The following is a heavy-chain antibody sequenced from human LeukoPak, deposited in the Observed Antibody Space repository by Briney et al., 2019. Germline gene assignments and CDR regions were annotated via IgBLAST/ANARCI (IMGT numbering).Heavy chain of an antibody. D-gene: IGHD3-3*01. J-gene: IGHJ5*02. CDR1: GDSIRNYY. Sequence: SETLSLTCTVSGDSIRNYYWSWMRQPPGKALEWVGFVHFGGSTNYNPSLKSRVTISLDTSNNQFSLKLSSVTAADTAVYYCARLPFLEWPGWFDPWGQGTLVTVSS. V-gene: IGHV4-59*01. CDR3: ARLPFLEWPGWFDP. CDR2: VHFGGST.